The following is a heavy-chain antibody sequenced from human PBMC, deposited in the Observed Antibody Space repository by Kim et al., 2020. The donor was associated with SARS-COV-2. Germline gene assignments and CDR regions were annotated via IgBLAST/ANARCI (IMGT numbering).Heavy chain of an antibody. D-gene: IGHD6-13*01. J-gene: IGHJ4*02. CDR1: GGSISSGGYY. CDR2: IYYSGST. CDR3: ARYLTAAGTGDY. V-gene: IGHV4-31*03. Sequence: SETLSLTCTVSGGSISSGGYYWSWIRQHPGKGLEWIGYIYYSGSTYYNPSLKSRVTISVDTSKNQFSLKLSSVTAADTAVYYCARYLTAAGTGDYWGQGTLVTVSS.